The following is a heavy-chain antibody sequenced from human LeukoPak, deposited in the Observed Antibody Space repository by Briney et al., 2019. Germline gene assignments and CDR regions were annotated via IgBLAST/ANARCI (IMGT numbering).Heavy chain of an antibody. CDR2: INTKTGNP. CDR3: ARRDSYGTGRDFDL. Sequence: GASVKVSCKASGYTFTSYNLNWVRQAPGQRPEWMGWINTKTGNPTFAQGFTGRFVFSLDTSVSTAYLQISSLKAEDTAVYYCARRDSYGTGRDFDLWGRGTLVTVSP. D-gene: IGHD3-10*01. J-gene: IGHJ2*01. V-gene: IGHV7-4-1*02. CDR1: GYTFTSYN.